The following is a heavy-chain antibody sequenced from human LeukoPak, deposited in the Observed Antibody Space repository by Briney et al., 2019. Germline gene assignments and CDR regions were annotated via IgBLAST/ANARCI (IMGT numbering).Heavy chain of an antibody. CDR3: ARQPRPAHMAGTGGGAFDI. V-gene: IGHV3-30*02. CDR1: GFTFNTYG. Sequence: PGGSLRLSCAVSGFTFNTYGMHWVRQAPGKGLEWVTFIRYDGSNKYYADSVKGRFTVSRDNSKNTLYLQMNSLRTEDTAVYYCARQPRPAHMAGTGGGAFDIWGQGTMVTVSS. CDR2: IRYDGSNK. J-gene: IGHJ3*02. D-gene: IGHD6-19*01.